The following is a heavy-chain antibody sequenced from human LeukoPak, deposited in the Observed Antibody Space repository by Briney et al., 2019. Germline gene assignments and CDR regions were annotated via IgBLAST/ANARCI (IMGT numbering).Heavy chain of an antibody. CDR1: GGSISSYY. Sequence: SETLSLTCTVSGGSISSYYWSWIRQPPGKGLEWIGYIYYSGSTNYNPSLKSRVTISVDTSKNQFSLKLSSVTAADTAVYYCARVAYDFWRGHHDYWGQGTLVTVSS. CDR3: ARVAYDFWRGHHDY. J-gene: IGHJ4*02. D-gene: IGHD3-3*01. V-gene: IGHV4-59*01. CDR2: IYYSGST.